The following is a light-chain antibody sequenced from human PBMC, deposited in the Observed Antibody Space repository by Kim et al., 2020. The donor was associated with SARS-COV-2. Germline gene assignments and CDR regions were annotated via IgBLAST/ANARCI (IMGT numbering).Light chain of an antibody. Sequence: DIQMTQSPYSLSASVGDRVIITCRASQFIGHDLAWYQQTPGKAPQRLMFRASRLQSGVPPRFSGSGSGTEFTLSISSLQAEDFASYHCEENSKCPVRFGGGTKVDIK. J-gene: IGKJ4*02. V-gene: IGKV1-17*01. CDR2: RAS. CDR3: EENSKCPVR. CDR1: QFIGHD.